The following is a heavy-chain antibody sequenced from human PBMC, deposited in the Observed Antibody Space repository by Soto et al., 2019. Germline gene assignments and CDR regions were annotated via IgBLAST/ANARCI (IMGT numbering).Heavy chain of an antibody. CDR1: GFSLRTYG. D-gene: IGHD6-19*01. Sequence: QVQLVESGGGVVQSGRSLTLSCAASGFSLRTYGIHWFRRAPGKGLEWVAFIRYDGTKKFYANSVKGRSTISKDNSNNILYLQMSGLRAEDTAVYYCARDVVTAVAGSVNWFDPWGQGTLVTVSS. CDR2: IRYDGTKK. J-gene: IGHJ5*02. V-gene: IGHV3-33*01. CDR3: ARDVVTAVAGSVNWFDP.